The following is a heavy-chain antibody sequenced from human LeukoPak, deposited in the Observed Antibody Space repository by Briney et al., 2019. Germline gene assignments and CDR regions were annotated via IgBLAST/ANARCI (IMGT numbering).Heavy chain of an antibody. V-gene: IGHV4-38-2*02. D-gene: IGHD2-2*01. CDR3: AREPHCSTSTSCYAGGYYFDY. CDR2: IYHSGST. J-gene: IGHJ4*02. CDR1: DYSISSGHY. Sequence: SETLSLTCTVSDYSISSGHYWGWIRQPPGKGLEWIGSIYHSGSTYYNPSLKSRVTISVDTSKNQFSLKLSSVTAADTAVYYCAREPHCSTSTSCYAGGYYFDYWGQGTLVTVSS.